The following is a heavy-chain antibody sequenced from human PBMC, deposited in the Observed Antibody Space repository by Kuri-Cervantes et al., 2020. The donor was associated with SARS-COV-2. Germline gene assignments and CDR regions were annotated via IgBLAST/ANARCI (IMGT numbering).Heavy chain of an antibody. Sequence: ASVKVSCKASGGTFSSYAISWVRQAPGQGLEWMVWISAYNGNTNDAQKLQGRVTMTTDTSTSTAYMDLRSLRSDETAVYYCARDFRVGATTLDYWGQGTLVTVSS. D-gene: IGHD1-26*01. J-gene: IGHJ4*02. V-gene: IGHV1-18*01. CDR1: GGTFSSYA. CDR2: ISAYNGNT. CDR3: ARDFRVGATTLDY.